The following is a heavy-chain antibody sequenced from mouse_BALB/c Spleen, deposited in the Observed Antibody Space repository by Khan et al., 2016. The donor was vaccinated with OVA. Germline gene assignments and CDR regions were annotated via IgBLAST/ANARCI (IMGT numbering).Heavy chain of an antibody. V-gene: IGHV6-6*02. J-gene: IGHJ1*01. CDR2: IRLKSNIYAT. Sequence: EVQLQESGGGLVQPGGSMKLSCVASGFTFSNYWMNWVRQSPEKGFEWVAEIRLKSNIYATHYAESVRGRFTISRDDSRSSVYLQMNNLGAEDTGIYYCARGWDWYVDVRGAGTTVTVSS. CDR1: GFTFSNYW. D-gene: IGHD3-3*01. CDR3: ARGWDWYVDV.